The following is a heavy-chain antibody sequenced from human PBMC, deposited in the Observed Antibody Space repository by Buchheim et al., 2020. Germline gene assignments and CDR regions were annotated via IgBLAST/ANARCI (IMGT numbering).Heavy chain of an antibody. J-gene: IGHJ6*02. D-gene: IGHD2-15*01. CDR1: GGSISSYY. V-gene: IGHV4-59*01. Sequence: QVQLQESGPGLVKPSETLSLTCTVSGGSISSYYWSWIRQPPGKGLEWIGYIYYSGSTNYNPSLKSRVTLSVDTSKNQFSLKLSSVTAADTAVYYCARVVSGGYCSGGSCHSYYYGMDVWGQGTT. CDR2: IYYSGST. CDR3: ARVVSGGYCSGGSCHSYYYGMDV.